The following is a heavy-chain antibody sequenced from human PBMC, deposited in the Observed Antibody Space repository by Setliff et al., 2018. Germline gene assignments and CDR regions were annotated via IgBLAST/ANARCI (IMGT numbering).Heavy chain of an antibody. CDR1: GGSISSMSYY. D-gene: IGHD3-10*01. V-gene: IGHV4-39*07. Sequence: SETLSLTCTVSGGSISSMSYYWGWIRQPPGKGLEWIGSIYHSGSSYYNSSLRSRVTISVDTSKNQFSMKLTSVTAADTAVYYCARVDFTMIQGVLGLWGQGTLVTVSS. CDR2: IYHSGSS. J-gene: IGHJ1*01. CDR3: ARVDFTMIQGVLGL.